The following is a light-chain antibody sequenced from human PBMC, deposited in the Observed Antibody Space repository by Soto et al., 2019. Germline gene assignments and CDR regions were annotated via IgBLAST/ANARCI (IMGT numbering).Light chain of an antibody. CDR1: ETVSTN. CDR2: DVS. V-gene: IGKV3-15*01. CDR3: QQYNSWPQT. Sequence: ETVLTQSPATLSVSPGERVTLTCRASETVSTNLAWYQQRPGQAPRLLIYDVSTGATGITARFSGRRSGTEFTLTISSLQSEDFAVYYCQQYNSWPQTFGQGTKVEIK. J-gene: IGKJ1*01.